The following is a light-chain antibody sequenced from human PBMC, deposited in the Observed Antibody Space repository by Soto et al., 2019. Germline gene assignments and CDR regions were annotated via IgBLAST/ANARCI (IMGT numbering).Light chain of an antibody. CDR1: QTFRIY. CDR3: QQSYSTPQT. CDR2: AAS. Sequence: DNQMTQSASSLSASVGDGVTIXCRASQTFRIYVTWYQHRPGGAPKHLIDAASSLQGEVPSRFSGGGSGTDFTLTITSLQPEDFATYYCQQSYSTPQTFGQGTKVDIK. J-gene: IGKJ1*01. V-gene: IGKV1-39*01.